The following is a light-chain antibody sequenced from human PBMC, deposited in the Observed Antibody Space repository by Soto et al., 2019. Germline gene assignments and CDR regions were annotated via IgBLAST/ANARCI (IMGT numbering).Light chain of an antibody. CDR3: TSWTTSHTMI. CDR2: DVN. V-gene: IGLV2-14*03. Sequence: QSALTQPASVSGSPGQSITISCTGTSSDIGAYNYVSWYQQHPGKAPKLMIYDVNIRPSGVSNRFSGSKSGNTASLTISGLQAEEEADYYCTSWTTSHTMIFGGGTKLTVL. CDR1: SSDIGAYNY. J-gene: IGLJ2*01.